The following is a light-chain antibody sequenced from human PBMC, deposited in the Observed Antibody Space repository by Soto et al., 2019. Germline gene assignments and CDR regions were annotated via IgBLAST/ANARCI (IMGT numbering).Light chain of an antibody. CDR1: QSVSNF. J-gene: IGKJ5*01. V-gene: IGKV3-11*01. CDR3: QQRNSWPPTFT. CDR2: DAS. Sequence: EIVLTQSPATLSLSPGERATLSCRASQSVSNFLAWYQQKPGQAPRLLIYDASNRTTGIPARFSGSGSGTDSTLSISSLEPEDFAVYYCQQRNSWPPTFTFGQGTRLEIK.